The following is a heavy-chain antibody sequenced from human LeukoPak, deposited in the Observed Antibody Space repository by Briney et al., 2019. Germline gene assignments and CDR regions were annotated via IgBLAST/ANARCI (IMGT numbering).Heavy chain of an antibody. Sequence: PSETLSLTCTVSGGSISSYYWSWIRQPPGKGLEWIGYIYYSGSTNYNPSLKSRVTISVDTSKNQFSLKLSSVTAADTAVYYCARGGGAAAGHYYYYMDVWGKGTTVTVSS. CDR2: IYYSGST. D-gene: IGHD6-13*01. CDR3: ARGGGAAAGHYYYYMDV. V-gene: IGHV4-59*01. J-gene: IGHJ6*03. CDR1: GGSISSYY.